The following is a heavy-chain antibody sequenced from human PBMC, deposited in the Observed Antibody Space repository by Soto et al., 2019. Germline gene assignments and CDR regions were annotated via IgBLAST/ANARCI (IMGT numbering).Heavy chain of an antibody. D-gene: IGHD3-3*01. CDR3: ARERKFDFWRKGLDV. J-gene: IGHJ6*02. Sequence: QAQLVQSGAEVRKPGASVKVSCKASGYTFTTYDINWVRQAPGQGLEWLGWMDPNSGRTGYAQNFQGRITMTRNISRNTDHMELSILQSEDTAVYYCARERKFDFWRKGLDVWGQGTTVTVSS. CDR2: MDPNSGRT. CDR1: GYTFTTYD. V-gene: IGHV1-8*01.